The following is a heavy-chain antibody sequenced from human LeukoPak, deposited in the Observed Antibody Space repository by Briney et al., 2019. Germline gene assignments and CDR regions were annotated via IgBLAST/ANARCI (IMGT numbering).Heavy chain of an antibody. CDR2: IYYSGTT. V-gene: IGHV4-59*08. Sequence: SETLSLTCTVSGGSLSSYYWTWIRQPPGKGLEWIGYIYYSGTTNYNPSLKSRVTMSVDTSKNQFSLKLSSVTAADTAVYYCARTAPRYCSSTSCYSWFDPWGQGTLVTVSS. D-gene: IGHD2-2*02. J-gene: IGHJ5*02. CDR3: ARTAPRYCSSTSCYSWFDP. CDR1: GGSLSSYY.